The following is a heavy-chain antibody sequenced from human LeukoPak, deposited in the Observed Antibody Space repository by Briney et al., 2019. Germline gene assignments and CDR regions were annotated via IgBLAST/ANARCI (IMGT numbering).Heavy chain of an antibody. D-gene: IGHD1-1*01. CDR1: GGSISSYY. CDR3: ARIQLGIGTFDI. V-gene: IGHV4-59*01. Sequence: SETLSLTCTVSGGSISSYYWSWIRQPPGKGLEWIGYIYYSGSTNYNPSLKSRVTISVDTSKNQFSLKLSSVTAADTAVYYCARIQLGIGTFDIWGQGTMVTVSS. J-gene: IGHJ3*02. CDR2: IYYSGST.